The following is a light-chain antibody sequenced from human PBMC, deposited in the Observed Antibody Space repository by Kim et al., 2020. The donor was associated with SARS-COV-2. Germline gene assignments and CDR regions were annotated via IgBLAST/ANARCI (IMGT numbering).Light chain of an antibody. CDR3: CSYAGSYTFV. V-gene: IGLV2-11*01. Sequence: GPSVTTSCPGTSRDIGGYNYFSWYQQHPGKAPKLMIYDVSKRPSGVPDRFSGSKSGNTASLTISGLQAEDEADYYCCSYAGSYTFVFGTGTKVTVL. J-gene: IGLJ1*01. CDR1: SRDIGGYNY. CDR2: DVS.